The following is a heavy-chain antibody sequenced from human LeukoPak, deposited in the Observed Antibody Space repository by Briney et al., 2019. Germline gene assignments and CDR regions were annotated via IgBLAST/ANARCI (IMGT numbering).Heavy chain of an antibody. Sequence: GESLKISCKASGYSFTTYWIGWVRQMPGKGLEWMGIIYPGDSDTRYSPSFEGQVTISADKSITTAYLQWSSLKASDTAMYYCARHGVGYCSDGSCVLDYWGQGTLVTVSS. CDR3: ARHGVGYCSDGSCVLDY. V-gene: IGHV5-51*01. J-gene: IGHJ4*02. D-gene: IGHD2-15*01. CDR1: GYSFTTYW. CDR2: IYPGDSDT.